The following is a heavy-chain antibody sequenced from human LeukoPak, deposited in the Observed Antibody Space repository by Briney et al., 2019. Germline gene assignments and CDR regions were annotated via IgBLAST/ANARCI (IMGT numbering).Heavy chain of an antibody. CDR1: GGSISSYY. J-gene: IGHJ2*01. CDR2: IYYRGST. D-gene: IGHD6-13*01. Sequence: SETLSLTCSVSGGSISSYYWSWIRQPPGKGLKWIGYIYYRGSTNYNPSLKSRVTISVDTSKNKFSLKLSSVTAADTAVYYCARVYYSSSYDYWYFDLWGRGTLVTVSS. V-gene: IGHV4-59*01. CDR3: ARVYYSSSYDYWYFDL.